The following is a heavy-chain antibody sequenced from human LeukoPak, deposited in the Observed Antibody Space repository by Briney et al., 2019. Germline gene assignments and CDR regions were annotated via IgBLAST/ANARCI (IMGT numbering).Heavy chain of an antibody. CDR3: ARWGQMANWGSLDY. V-gene: IGHV3-30-3*01. D-gene: IGHD7-27*01. J-gene: IGHJ4*02. CDR2: ISYDGSNK. CDR1: GFTFSSYA. Sequence: GRSLRLSCAASGFTFSSYAMHWVRQAPGKGLEWVAVISYDGSNKYYADSVKGRFTISRDNSKNTLYLQMNSLRAEGTAVYYCARWGQMANWGSLDYWGQGTLVTVSS.